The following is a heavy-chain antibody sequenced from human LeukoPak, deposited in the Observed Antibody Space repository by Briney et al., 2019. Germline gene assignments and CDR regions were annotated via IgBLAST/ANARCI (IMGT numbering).Heavy chain of an antibody. CDR1: GGSISSGDYY. CDR2: IYYSGST. CDR3: ARATPYKWFDP. V-gene: IGHV4-30-4*01. J-gene: IGHJ5*02. Sequence: SETLSLTCTVSGGSISSGDYYWSWIRQPPGKGLEWIGYIYYSGSTYYNPSLKSRVTISVDTSKNQFSLKLSSVTAADTAVYYCARATPYKWFDPWGQGTLVTVSS.